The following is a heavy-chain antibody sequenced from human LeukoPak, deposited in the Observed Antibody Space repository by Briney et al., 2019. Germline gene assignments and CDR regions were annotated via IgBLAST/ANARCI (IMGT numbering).Heavy chain of an antibody. CDR1: GLTVSSNI. CDR3: ARDFLWGWAWAFDI. Sequence: GGSLRLSCAASGLTVSSNIMSWARQAPGKGLEWVSVIYSGGSTYYADSVKGRFTISRDNSKNTVYLQMNSLRAEDTAVYYCARDFLWGWAWAFDIWGQGTMVTVSS. V-gene: IGHV3-53*01. J-gene: IGHJ3*02. CDR2: IYSGGST. D-gene: IGHD2/OR15-2a*01.